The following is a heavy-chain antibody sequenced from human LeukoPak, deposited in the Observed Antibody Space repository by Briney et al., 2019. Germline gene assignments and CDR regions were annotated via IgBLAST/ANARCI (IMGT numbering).Heavy chain of an antibody. J-gene: IGHJ6*03. CDR3: ARGMDV. V-gene: IGHV3-21*01. CDR1: GFTFSSYS. CDR2: ITRSSNHI. Sequence: GGSLRLSCAASGFTFSSYSMNWVRQAPGKGLEWASSITRSSNHIYYADSVKGRFTISRDNAKNSLYLQMNSLRGDDTAVYYCARGMDVWGKGTTVTVSS.